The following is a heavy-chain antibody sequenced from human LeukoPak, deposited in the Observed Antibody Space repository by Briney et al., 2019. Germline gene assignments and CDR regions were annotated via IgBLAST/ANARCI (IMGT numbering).Heavy chain of an antibody. Sequence: SETLSLTCTVSGGSISSDDYQWSWIRQPPGKGLEWIGYINYSGSTYYNPSLKSRVTISVDTSKNHFSLKLSSVTAADTAVYYCARYGSGSTWFDPWGQGTLVTVSS. D-gene: IGHD3-10*01. CDR2: INYSGST. J-gene: IGHJ5*02. CDR3: ARYGSGSTWFDP. CDR1: GGSISSDDYQ. V-gene: IGHV4-30-4*01.